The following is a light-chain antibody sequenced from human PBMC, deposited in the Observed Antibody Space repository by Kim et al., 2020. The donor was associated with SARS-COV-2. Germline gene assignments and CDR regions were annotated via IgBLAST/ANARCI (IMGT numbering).Light chain of an antibody. Sequence: GLTVRITCQGDSLRSYYASCYQQKPGRAPVLVIYGKNNRPPGIPDRFSGSSSGNTASLTIPGAQAEDEADYYCNSRDSSGNHLHVVFGGGTQLTVL. V-gene: IGLV3-19*01. CDR2: GKN. J-gene: IGLJ2*01. CDR1: SLRSYY. CDR3: NSRDSSGNHLHVV.